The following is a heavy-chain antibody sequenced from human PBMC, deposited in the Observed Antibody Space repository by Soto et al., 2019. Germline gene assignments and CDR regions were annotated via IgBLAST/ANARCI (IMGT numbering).Heavy chain of an antibody. CDR2: INHLGSI. Sequence: SETLSLTCAVYGGSFSGYYWSWIRQPPGMALEWIGEINHLGSINYNPSLKSRVTMSVDTSKDQFSLTLNSVTAADTATYYCARGGISHWAYFYYMDVWDRGTTVTVSS. CDR1: GGSFSGYY. V-gene: IGHV4-34*01. D-gene: IGHD2-21*01. CDR3: ARGGISHWAYFYYMDV. J-gene: IGHJ6*03.